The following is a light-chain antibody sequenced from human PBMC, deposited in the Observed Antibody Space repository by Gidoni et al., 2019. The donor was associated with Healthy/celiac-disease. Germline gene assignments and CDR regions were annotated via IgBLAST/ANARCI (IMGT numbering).Light chain of an antibody. CDR2: GKT. J-gene: IGLJ2*01. CDR1: SLRSYY. CDR3: HSRDSSGNHVV. Sequence: SSDLTQDPAVSVALGQTVRITCQGDSLRSYYASWYQQKSGQAPVLVIYGKTNRPSGIPDRFSASSSGNTASLTITGAQAEDEADYYCHSRDSSGNHVVFGGGTKLTVL. V-gene: IGLV3-19*01.